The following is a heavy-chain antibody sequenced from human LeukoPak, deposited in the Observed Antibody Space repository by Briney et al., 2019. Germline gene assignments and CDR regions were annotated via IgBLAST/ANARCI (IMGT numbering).Heavy chain of an antibody. J-gene: IGHJ4*02. D-gene: IGHD2-21*02. CDR1: GGSISSGGYY. Sequence: SQTLSLTCTVSGGSISSGGYYWSWIRQHPGKGLEWIGYIYYSGSTYYNPSLKSRVTISVDTSKNQFSLKLSSVTAADTAVYYRAREVVVTPVLYYFDYWGQGTLVTVSS. CDR3: AREVVVTPVLYYFDY. CDR2: IYYSGST. V-gene: IGHV4-31*03.